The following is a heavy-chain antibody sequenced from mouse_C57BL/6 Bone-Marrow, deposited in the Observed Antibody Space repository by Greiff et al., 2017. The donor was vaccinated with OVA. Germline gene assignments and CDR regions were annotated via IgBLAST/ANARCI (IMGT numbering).Heavy chain of an antibody. Sequence: EVKLMESGGGLVKPGGSLKLSCAASGFTFSDYGMHWVRQAPEKGLEWVAYISSGSSTIYYADTVKGRFTISRDNAKNTLFLQMTSLRSEDTAMYYCARRQLRPWFAYWGQGTLVTVSA. CDR2: ISSGSSTI. D-gene: IGHD3-2*02. J-gene: IGHJ3*01. CDR1: GFTFSDYG. CDR3: ARRQLRPWFAY. V-gene: IGHV5-17*01.